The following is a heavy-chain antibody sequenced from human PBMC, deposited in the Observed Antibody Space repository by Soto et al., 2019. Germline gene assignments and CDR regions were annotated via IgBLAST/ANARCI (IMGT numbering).Heavy chain of an antibody. J-gene: IGHJ4*02. CDR2: IIPIVGTA. D-gene: IGHD6-6*01. V-gene: IGHV1-69*12. CDR1: GGTFSSYA. CDR3: AIAGIAARFGNNWAGRSYYFDY. Sequence: QVQLVQSGAEVKKPGSSVKVSCKASGGTFSSYAISWVRQAPGQGLEWMGGIIPIVGTANYAQKFQGRVTSNADDFRSTAYSELSGLKCHGLAVYYWAIAGIAARFGNNWAGRSYYFDYWGQGTLVPVSS.